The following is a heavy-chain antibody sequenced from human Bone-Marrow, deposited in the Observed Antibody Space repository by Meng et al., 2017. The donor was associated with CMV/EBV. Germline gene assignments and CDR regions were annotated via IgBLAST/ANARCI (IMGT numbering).Heavy chain of an antibody. CDR2: IRSKPNNYAT. CDR3: TRQGIYWAFDI. Sequence: KVSCAASGFTFSGSAMHWVRQASGKGLEWVGHIRSKPNNYATTYAASVKGRFTISRDDSKNTAYLQMNSLTTEDTAVYYCTRQGIYWAFDIWGQGTMVTVSS. J-gene: IGHJ3*02. CDR1: GFTFSGSA. V-gene: IGHV3-73*01. D-gene: IGHD3-3*02.